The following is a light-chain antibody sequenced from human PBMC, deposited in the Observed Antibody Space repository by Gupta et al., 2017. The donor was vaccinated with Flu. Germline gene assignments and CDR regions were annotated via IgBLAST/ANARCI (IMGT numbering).Light chain of an antibody. V-gene: IGLV2-14*01. CDR1: SSDIGGYSS. J-gene: IGLJ2*01. CDR2: EVS. CDR3: SSFTSNNIHVV. Sequence: QSALTQPASVSGSPGQSIDISCTGTSSDIGGYSSVSWYQLRPGKVPKLILFEVSNRPSGISHRFSGSKSGNTASLTISGLQTGDEGLYYCSSFTSNNIHVVFGGGTNVTVL.